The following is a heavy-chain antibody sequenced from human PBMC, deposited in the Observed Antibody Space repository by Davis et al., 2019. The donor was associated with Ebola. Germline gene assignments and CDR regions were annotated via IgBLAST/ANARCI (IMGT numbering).Heavy chain of an antibody. V-gene: IGHV5-51*01. D-gene: IGHD3/OR15-3a*01. J-gene: IGHJ3*01. Sequence: PGGSLRLSCKASGHSYLTYWFGWVRQMPGKGLEWMGIIYPGDSNPRFSPSFQGQVTIPADKSGRIAYLQWGILKASDSAIYYCATHTSMVFGHDGFDVWGQGTMVTVSS. CDR1: GHSYLTYW. CDR2: IYPGDSNP. CDR3: ATHTSMVFGHDGFDV.